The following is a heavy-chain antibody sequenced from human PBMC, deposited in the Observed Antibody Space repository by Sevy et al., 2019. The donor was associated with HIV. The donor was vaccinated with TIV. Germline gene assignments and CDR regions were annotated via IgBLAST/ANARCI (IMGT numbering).Heavy chain of an antibody. Sequence: GGSLRLSCAASGFTFSSYSMNWVRQAPGKGLEWVSYISSSSSTIYYADSVKGRFTISRENAKNSRYLQMNSLRDEDTAVYYCARLYYDYVWGSYPFKDFDYWGQGTLVTVSS. V-gene: IGHV3-48*02. CDR1: GFTFSSYS. D-gene: IGHD3-16*01. J-gene: IGHJ4*02. CDR2: ISSSSSTI. CDR3: ARLYYDYVWGSYPFKDFDY.